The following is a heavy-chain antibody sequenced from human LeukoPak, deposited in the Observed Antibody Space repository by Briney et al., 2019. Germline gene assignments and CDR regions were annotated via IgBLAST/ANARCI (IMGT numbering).Heavy chain of an antibody. J-gene: IGHJ4*02. Sequence: PGGSLRLSCAASGFTFSSYSMNWVRQAPGKGLEWVSYITSSGSVMYHADSVRGRFTISRDNAKNSLYLEMNSLRDEDTAVYYCARDVRWLRFVFVNWGQGTLVTVSS. CDR2: ITSSGSVM. CDR3: ARDVRWLRFVFVN. V-gene: IGHV3-48*02. D-gene: IGHD5-12*01. CDR1: GFTFSSYS.